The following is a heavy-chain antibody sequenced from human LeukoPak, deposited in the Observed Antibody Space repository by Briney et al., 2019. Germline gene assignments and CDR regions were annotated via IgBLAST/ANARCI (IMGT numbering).Heavy chain of an antibody. CDR2: ISWSGDRM. D-gene: IGHD2-2*01. CDR1: GFTFEDHV. CDR3: AKDLGGSATTV. Sequence: GGSLRLSCTASGFTFEDHVMHWVRQAPGKGLEWVSSISWSGDRMGYADAVKGRFTISRDNAKNSLFLQMNSLRVEDTALYYCAKDLGGSATTVWGQGTLVTVSS. V-gene: IGHV3-9*01. J-gene: IGHJ4*02.